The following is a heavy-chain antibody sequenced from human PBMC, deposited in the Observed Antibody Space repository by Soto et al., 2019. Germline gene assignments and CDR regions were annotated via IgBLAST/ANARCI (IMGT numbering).Heavy chain of an antibody. V-gene: IGHV1-8*01. CDR2: MNPNSGNT. J-gene: IGHJ6*03. Sequence: ASVKVSCKASGYTFTSYGINWVRQATGQGLEWMGWMNPNSGNTGYAQKFQGRVTMTRNTSISTAYMELRSLRSEDTAVYYCARDYSSRWCLPYYYYYMDVWGKGTTVTVS. CDR3: ARDYSSRWCLPYYYYYMDV. CDR1: GYTFTSYG. D-gene: IGHD6-13*01.